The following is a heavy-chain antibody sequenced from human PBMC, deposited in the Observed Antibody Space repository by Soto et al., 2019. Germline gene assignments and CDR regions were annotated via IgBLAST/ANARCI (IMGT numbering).Heavy chain of an antibody. V-gene: IGHV1-2*04. D-gene: IGHD3-9*01. Sequence: ASVKVSCKASGHTFTGYYMHWVRQAPGQGLEWMGWINPNSGGTNYAQKFQGWVTITRETSISTAYMELSRLRSDDTAVYYCARDLRYFDWFSLGAGWWGFDYWGQGTLFTVSS. CDR3: ARDLRYFDWFSLGAGWWGFDY. CDR1: GHTFTGYY. CDR2: INPNSGGT. J-gene: IGHJ4*02.